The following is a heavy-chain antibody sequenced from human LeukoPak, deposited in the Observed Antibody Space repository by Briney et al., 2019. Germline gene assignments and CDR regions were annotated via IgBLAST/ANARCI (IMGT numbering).Heavy chain of an antibody. D-gene: IGHD6-19*01. V-gene: IGHV4-38-2*02. Sequence: SETLSLTCTVSTYSISSGYYWGWIRRPPGKGLEWIGSIYHSGSSYYNPSLKSRVTISVDTSKNQFSLKLRSVTAADTAVYHCARAETYSSGWYDPFFDYWGQGTLVTVSS. CDR1: TYSISSGYY. CDR3: ARAETYSSGWYDPFFDY. CDR2: IYHSGSS. J-gene: IGHJ4*02.